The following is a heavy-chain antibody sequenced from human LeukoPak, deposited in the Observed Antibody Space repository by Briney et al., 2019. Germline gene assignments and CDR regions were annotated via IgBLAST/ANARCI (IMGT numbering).Heavy chain of an antibody. CDR3: ARVAVAALGYFDY. CDR1: GYTFTGYY. D-gene: IGHD6-19*01. J-gene: IGHJ4*02. Sequence: AASVKVSCKASGYTFTGYYMHWVRQAPGQGLEWMGWINPNSGGTNYAQKFQGWVTMTRDTSISTAYMELSRLRSDDTAVYYCARVAVAALGYFDYWGQGTLVTVSS. V-gene: IGHV1-2*04. CDR2: INPNSGGT.